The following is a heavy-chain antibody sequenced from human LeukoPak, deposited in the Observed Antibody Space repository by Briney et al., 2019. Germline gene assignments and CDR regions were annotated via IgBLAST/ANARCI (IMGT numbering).Heavy chain of an antibody. CDR3: ARGAHSGSYFLIDY. CDR2: LNPNSGGT. CDR1: GYTFTGYY. V-gene: IGHV1-2*02. Sequence: ASVTVSCKASGYTFTGYYMHWVRQAPGQGPEWMGWLNPNSGGTNYAQNLQARVTMTRDTSITTAYMELSRLTSDDTAVYYCARGAHSGSYFLIDYWGQGTLVTVSS. J-gene: IGHJ4*02. D-gene: IGHD1-26*01.